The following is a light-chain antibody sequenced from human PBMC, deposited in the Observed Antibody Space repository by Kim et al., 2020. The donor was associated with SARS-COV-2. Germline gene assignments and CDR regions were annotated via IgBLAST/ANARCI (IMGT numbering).Light chain of an antibody. V-gene: IGLV3-19*01. CDR2: RKN. J-gene: IGLJ2*01. Sequence: VALGQTVRITCQGDSLRSYYATSYQQQPGQAPILVIYRKNNRPSGFPDRFPGSSSGNTASVTITGTQAGDEADYYCNSRDSNDNVVFGGGTQLTVL. CDR3: NSRDSNDNVV. CDR1: SLRSYY.